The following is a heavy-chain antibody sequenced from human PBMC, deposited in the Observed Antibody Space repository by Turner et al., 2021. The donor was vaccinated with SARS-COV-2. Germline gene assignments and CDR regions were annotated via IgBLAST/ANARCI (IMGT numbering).Heavy chain of an antibody. CDR2: IYSGGTT. CDR3: ARGEIRGVTGDY. J-gene: IGHJ4*02. CDR1: GFTVSNNY. D-gene: IGHD3-10*01. V-gene: IGHV3-66*01. Sequence: EVQLVQSGGGLVKPGGSLRLSCTAAGFTVSNNYLRWVRQGPGKGLEWVSLIYSGGTTKYADSVKGRFTISRDNSKNTLYLQMNSLRAEDTAVYYCARGEIRGVTGDYWGRGTLVTVSS.